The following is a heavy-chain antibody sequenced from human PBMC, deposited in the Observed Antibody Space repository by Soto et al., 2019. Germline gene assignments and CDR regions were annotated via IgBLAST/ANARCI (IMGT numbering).Heavy chain of an antibody. D-gene: IGHD5-18*01. Sequence: SVKVSCKASGGTFSSYAISWVRQAPGQGLEWMGGIIPIFGTANYAQKFQGRVTITADESTSTAYMELSSLRSEDTAVYYCARHRGYSYGSVYFDYWGQGTLVTAPQ. J-gene: IGHJ4*02. CDR3: ARHRGYSYGSVYFDY. CDR1: GGTFSSYA. V-gene: IGHV1-69*13. CDR2: IIPIFGTA.